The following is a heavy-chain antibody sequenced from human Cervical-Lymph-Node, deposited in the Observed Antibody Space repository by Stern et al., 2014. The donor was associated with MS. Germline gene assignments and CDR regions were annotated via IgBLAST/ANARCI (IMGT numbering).Heavy chain of an antibody. CDR1: GFTFSNYD. CDR3: ARDVPPRRGYNYGGFFDS. D-gene: IGHD5-18*01. Sequence: VQLVQSGGGVVQPGRSLRLSCAASGFTFSNYDIHWVRQIPGKGLEWVAVIWYDGSNEDYADSVQGRFTISRDNSKNMMYLQMNRLRAEDTAVYYCARDVPPRRGYNYGGFFDSWGQGTLVTVSS. CDR2: IWYDGSNE. V-gene: IGHV3-33*01. J-gene: IGHJ4*02.